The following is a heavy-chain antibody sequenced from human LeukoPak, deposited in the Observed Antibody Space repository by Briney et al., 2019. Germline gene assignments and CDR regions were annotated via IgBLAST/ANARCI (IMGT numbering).Heavy chain of an antibody. J-gene: IGHJ5*01. CDR2: IWYDGSNK. V-gene: IGHV3-33*06. Sequence: GGSLRLSCAASGFTFSSYGMHWVRQAPGKGLEWVAVIWYDGSNKYYADSVKGRFTISRDNSKNTLYLQMNSLRAEDTAVYYCAKHPSYCSGGSCYIFDSWGQGTLVTVSS. CDR1: GFTFSSYG. D-gene: IGHD2-15*01. CDR3: AKHPSYCSGGSCYIFDS.